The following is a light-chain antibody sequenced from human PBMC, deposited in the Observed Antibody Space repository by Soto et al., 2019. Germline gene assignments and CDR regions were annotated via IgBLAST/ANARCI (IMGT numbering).Light chain of an antibody. CDR1: QSVSSN. J-gene: IGKJ1*01. Sequence: EIVMTQSPATLSVSPGERATLSCRASQSVSSNLAWYQQKPGQAPRLLIYGASTRATGIPARFSGSGSGTEFTLTISSLQPEDFATYYCQQLNGLPWTFGQGTKVDIK. V-gene: IGKV3-15*01. CDR3: QQLNGLPWT. CDR2: GAS.